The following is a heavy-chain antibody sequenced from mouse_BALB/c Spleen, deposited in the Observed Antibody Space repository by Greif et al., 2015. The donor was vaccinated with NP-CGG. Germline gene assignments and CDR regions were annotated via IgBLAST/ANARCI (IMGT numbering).Heavy chain of an antibody. CDR3: AGWDGYYFDY. J-gene: IGHJ2*01. V-gene: IGHV1-55*01. Sequence: QVQLQQPGAELVKPGTSVKLSCKASGYNFTSYWINWVKLRPGQGLEWIGDIYPGSGSTNYNEKFKSKATLTVDTSSSTAYMQLSSLASEDSALYYCAGWDGYYFDYWGQGTTLTVSS. D-gene: IGHD2-3*01. CDR2: IYPGSGST. CDR1: GYNFTSYW.